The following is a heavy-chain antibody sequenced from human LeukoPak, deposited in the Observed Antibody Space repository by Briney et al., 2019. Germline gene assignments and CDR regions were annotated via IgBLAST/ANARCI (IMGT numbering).Heavy chain of an antibody. CDR2: IKQDGSEK. V-gene: IGHV3-7*01. CDR1: GFTFSSYA. CDR3: TRARTSRGNFQH. J-gene: IGHJ1*01. D-gene: IGHD3-16*01. Sequence: GGSLRLSCAASGFTFSSYAMSWVRQTPGKGLEWVANIKQDGSEKYYVDSVKGRFTISRDNAKNSLYLQMHSLRAEDTAVYYCTRARTSRGNFQHWGQGTLVTVSS.